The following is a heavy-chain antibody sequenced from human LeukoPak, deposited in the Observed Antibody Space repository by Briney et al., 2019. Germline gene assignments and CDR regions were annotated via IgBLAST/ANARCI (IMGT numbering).Heavy chain of an antibody. CDR3: ARGRYDRSFDI. D-gene: IGHD3-22*01. CDR2: ISYTGNT. CDR1: GGSISSSRYF. J-gene: IGHJ3*02. Sequence: PSETLSLTCTVSGGSISSSRYFWGWIRQPPGKGLEWVGSISYTGNTYYNPSLKSRITISVDTSKNQFSLKLSSVTAADTAVYYCARGRYDRSFDIWGQGTMVTVSS. V-gene: IGHV4-39*02.